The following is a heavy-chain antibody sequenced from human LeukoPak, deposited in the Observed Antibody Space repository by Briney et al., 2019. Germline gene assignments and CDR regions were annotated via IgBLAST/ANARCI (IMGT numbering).Heavy chain of an antibody. CDR2: ISGSGGST. CDR3: AKDPCSGSYSHWFDP. V-gene: IGHV3-23*01. J-gene: IGHJ5*02. D-gene: IGHD1-26*01. Sequence: GGSLRLSCAASGFTFSSYAMSWVRQAPGKGLEWVSAISGSGGSTYYADSVKGRFTISRDNSKNTLYLQMNSLRAEDTAVYYCAKDPCSGSYSHWFDPWGQGTLVTVSS. CDR1: GFTFSSYA.